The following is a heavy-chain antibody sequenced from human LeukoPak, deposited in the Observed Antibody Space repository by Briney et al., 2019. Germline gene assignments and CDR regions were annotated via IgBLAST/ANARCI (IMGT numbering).Heavy chain of an antibody. CDR1: GGTFSSYA. CDR2: IIPIFGTA. CDR3: ASEANNWFDP. Sequence: GASVKVSCKASGGTFSSYAISWVRQAPGQGLEWMGGIIPIFGTANYAQKFQGRVTITADKSTSTAYMELSSLRFEDTAVYYCASEANNWFDPWGQGTLVTVSS. V-gene: IGHV1-69*06. J-gene: IGHJ5*02.